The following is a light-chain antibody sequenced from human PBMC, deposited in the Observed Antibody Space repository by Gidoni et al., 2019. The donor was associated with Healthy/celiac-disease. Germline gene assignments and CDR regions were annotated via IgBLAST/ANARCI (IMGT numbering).Light chain of an antibody. J-gene: IGKJ2*01. CDR3: QQRSNWLYT. Sequence: ELVLTQSPATLSLSPGERATLSCRASQSVSSYLAWYQQKPGQAPRLLIYDASNRATGIPARFSGSGSGTDFTLTISSLEPEDFAVYYCQQRSNWLYTFXQXTKLEIK. CDR2: DAS. V-gene: IGKV3-11*01. CDR1: QSVSSY.